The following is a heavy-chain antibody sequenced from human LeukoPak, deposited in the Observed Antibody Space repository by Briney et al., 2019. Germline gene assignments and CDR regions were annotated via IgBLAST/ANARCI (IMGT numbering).Heavy chain of an antibody. V-gene: IGHV4-34*01. CDR2: INHSGST. J-gene: IGHJ3*02. Sequence: SETLSLTCAVYGGSFSGYYWSWIRQPPGEGLEWIGEINHSGSTNYNPSLKSRVTTSVDTSKSQFSLKLISVTAADTAVYYCARAPSITGNTSPAAGAFDTSGPGTMVTASP. D-gene: IGHD1-7*01. CDR1: GGSFSGYY. CDR3: ARAPSITGNTSPAAGAFDT.